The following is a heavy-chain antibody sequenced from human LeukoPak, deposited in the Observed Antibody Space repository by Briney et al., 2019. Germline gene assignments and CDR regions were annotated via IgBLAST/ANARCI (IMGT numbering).Heavy chain of an antibody. D-gene: IGHD3-10*01. V-gene: IGHV4-59*02. J-gene: IGHJ4*02. CDR3: ARDVWFGAGRTFDY. Sequence: PSETLSLTCTISGGSVSDYYWSWIRQSPGKGLEWIGYIYHTGSTNYNPSLKSRVTISVDTSKNQFSLRLSSVTAADTAVYYCARDVWFGAGRTFDYWGQGTLVTVSS. CDR2: IYHTGST. CDR1: GGSVSDYY.